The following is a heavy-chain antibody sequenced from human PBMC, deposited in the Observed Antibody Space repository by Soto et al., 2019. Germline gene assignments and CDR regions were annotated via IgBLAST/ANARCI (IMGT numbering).Heavy chain of an antibody. J-gene: IGHJ5*02. V-gene: IGHV1-3*01. D-gene: IGHD3-10*01. CDR2: INAGNGNT. Sequence: ASVRVSCKASGYTFTSYAMHWVRQAPGQRLEWMGWINAGNGNTKYSQKFQGRVTITRGTSAGTAYMELSSLRSEDTAVYYCARLGVVRGVYNWFDPWGQGTLVTVSS. CDR1: GYTFTSYA. CDR3: ARLGVVRGVYNWFDP.